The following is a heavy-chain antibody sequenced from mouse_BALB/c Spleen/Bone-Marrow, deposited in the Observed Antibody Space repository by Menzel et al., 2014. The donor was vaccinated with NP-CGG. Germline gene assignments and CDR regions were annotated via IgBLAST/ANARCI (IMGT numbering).Heavy chain of an antibody. Sequence: VQLQQSGAELVKPGASVKLSCKASGYTFTSYYIYWVKQRPGQGLEWIGEINPSNGGTNFNEKFKSKATLTVDKSSSTAYMQLSSLTSEDSAVYYCTRYNGNWFAYWGQGTLVTVSA. CDR2: INPSNGGT. CDR3: TRYNGNWFAY. CDR1: GYTFTSYY. J-gene: IGHJ3*01. D-gene: IGHD2-1*01. V-gene: IGHV1S81*02.